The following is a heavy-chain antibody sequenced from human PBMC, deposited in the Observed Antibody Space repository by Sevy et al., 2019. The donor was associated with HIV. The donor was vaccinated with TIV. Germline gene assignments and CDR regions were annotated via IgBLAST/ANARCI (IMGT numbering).Heavy chain of an antibody. D-gene: IGHD3-10*01. CDR2: IDTRGNT. J-gene: IGHJ6*03. Sequence: SETLSLTCTVSGTYITNSYSWSWIRQPAGKGLERIGRIDTRGNTDYNPSLKSRVTISIHTSQTHFSLNLTSVIAADTAVYYCAREYELRELIPNYYFHYYMDVWGKGTAVTVS. CDR1: GTYITNSYS. V-gene: IGHV4-4*07. CDR3: AREYELRELIPNYYFHYYMDV.